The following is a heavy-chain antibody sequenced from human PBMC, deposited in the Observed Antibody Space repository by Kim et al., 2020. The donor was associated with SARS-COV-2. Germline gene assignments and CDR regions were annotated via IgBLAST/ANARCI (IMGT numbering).Heavy chain of an antibody. V-gene: IGHV3-43*02. CDR1: GFTFDDYA. Sequence: GGSLRLSCAASGFTFDDYAMHWVRQAPGKGLEWVSLISGDGGSTYYADSVKGRFTISRDNCKNSLYLQMNSLRTEDTALYYCAKDRFDDFWSGCFYGMDVGREGPTVTVSS. D-gene: IGHD3-3*01. CDR3: AKDRFDDFWSGCFYGMDV. CDR2: ISGDGGST. J-gene: IGHJ6*04.